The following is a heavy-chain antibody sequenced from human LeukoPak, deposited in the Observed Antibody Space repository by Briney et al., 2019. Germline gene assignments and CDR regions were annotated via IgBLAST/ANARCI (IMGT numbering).Heavy chain of an antibody. Sequence: GGSLRLSCAASGFTFSSYAMSWVRQAPGKGLEWVANIKQDGSEKYYVDSVKGRFTISRDNAKNSLYLQMNSLRAEDTAVYYCATGEYYYDSSGQVGYWGQGTLVTVSS. V-gene: IGHV3-7*01. J-gene: IGHJ4*02. CDR2: IKQDGSEK. CDR3: ATGEYYYDSSGQVGY. D-gene: IGHD3-22*01. CDR1: GFTFSSYA.